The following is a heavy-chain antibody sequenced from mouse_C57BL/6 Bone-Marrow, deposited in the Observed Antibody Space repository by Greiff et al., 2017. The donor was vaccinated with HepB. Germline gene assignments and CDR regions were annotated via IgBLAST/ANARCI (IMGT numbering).Heavy chain of an antibody. V-gene: IGHV5-16*01. CDR1: GFTFSDYY. Sequence: EVKLVESEGGLVQPGSSMKLSCTASGFTFSDYYMAWVRQVPEKGLEWVANINYDGSSTYYLDSLKSRFIISRDNAKNILYLQMSSLKSEDTATYYCARDRWPSTAQARYYYAMDYWGQGTSVTVSS. CDR3: ARDRWPSTAQARYYYAMDY. D-gene: IGHD3-2*02. CDR2: INYDGSST. J-gene: IGHJ4*01.